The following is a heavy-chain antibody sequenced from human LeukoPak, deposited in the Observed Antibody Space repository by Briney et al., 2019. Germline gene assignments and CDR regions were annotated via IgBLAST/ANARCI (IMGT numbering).Heavy chain of an antibody. CDR3: ARERAYSSSWNGMDV. Sequence: PGGSLRLSCAASGFTFSSYGMHWVRQAPGKGLEWVAFIRNDGGKKSYADSVKGRFTISRDNSKNTLYLQMNSLRAEDTAVYYCARERAYSSSWNGMDVWGQGTTVTVSS. CDR1: GFTFSSYG. J-gene: IGHJ6*02. D-gene: IGHD6-13*01. V-gene: IGHV3-30*02. CDR2: IRNDGGKK.